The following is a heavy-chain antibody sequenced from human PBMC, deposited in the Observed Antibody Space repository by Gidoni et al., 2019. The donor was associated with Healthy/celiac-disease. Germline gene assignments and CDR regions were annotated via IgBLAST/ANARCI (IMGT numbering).Heavy chain of an antibody. J-gene: IGHJ6*02. Sequence: QVQLVQSGAEVKTPGASVKVSCKASGYSFTGYTMHGVRPAPGQGLEWMGWINPNSGGTNYAQKFQGWVTMTRDTSISTAYMELSRLRSDDTAVYYCARDYCSSTSCHRYGMDVWGQGTTVTVSS. CDR3: ARDYCSSTSCHRYGMDV. CDR2: INPNSGGT. CDR1: GYSFTGYT. V-gene: IGHV1-2*04. D-gene: IGHD2-2*01.